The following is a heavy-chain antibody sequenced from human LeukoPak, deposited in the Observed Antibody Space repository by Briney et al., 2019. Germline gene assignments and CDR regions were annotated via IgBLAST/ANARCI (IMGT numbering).Heavy chain of an antibody. Sequence: GGSLRLSCAASGFTFTNYGMHWVRQAPGKGLEWVAFIRFDGSNEYCADSVKGRFTISRDNSKNTLYLQMNSLRAEDTAVYYCAEDPQLVTSYYYYMDVWGKGTPVTVSS. CDR2: IRFDGSNE. V-gene: IGHV3-30*02. CDR3: AEDPQLVTSYYYYMDV. CDR1: GFTFTNYG. D-gene: IGHD1-1*01. J-gene: IGHJ6*03.